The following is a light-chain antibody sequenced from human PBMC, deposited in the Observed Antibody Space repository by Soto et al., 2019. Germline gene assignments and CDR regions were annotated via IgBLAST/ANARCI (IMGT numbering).Light chain of an antibody. Sequence: QSVLTKAPSASGTPGQRVTISCSGSSSNIGSEYVYWYQQFPGTAPKLLIQWDTQRPSGVPDRFSGSKSGTSASLVISGLRSEDEADYYWSAWDNSLSGVVFGGGTKLTVL. CDR3: SAWDNSLSGVV. CDR2: WDT. J-gene: IGLJ2*01. CDR1: SSNIGSEY. V-gene: IGLV1-47*01.